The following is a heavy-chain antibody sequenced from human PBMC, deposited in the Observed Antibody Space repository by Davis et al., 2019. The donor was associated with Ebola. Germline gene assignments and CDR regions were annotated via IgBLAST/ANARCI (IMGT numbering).Heavy chain of an antibody. CDR1: GFTFSSYW. CDR3: AKEELKVFDY. J-gene: IGHJ4*02. D-gene: IGHD3-10*01. CDR2: ISGTRGST. V-gene: IGHV3-23*01. Sequence: GESLKISCAASGFTFSSYWMSWVRQAPGKGLEWVSAISGTRGSTHYADSVKGRFTISRDNSKNTLILQMNSLRAEDTAIYYCAKEELKVFDYWGQGTLVTVSS.